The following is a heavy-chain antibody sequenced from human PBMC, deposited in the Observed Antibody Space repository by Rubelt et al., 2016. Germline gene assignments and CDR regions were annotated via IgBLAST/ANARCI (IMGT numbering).Heavy chain of an antibody. D-gene: IGHD4-17*01. V-gene: IGHV3-66*01. CDR1: GFNFDDYC. CDR2: IYSGGDT. J-gene: IGHJ2*01. CDR3: AMADYGDYAGYWYFDL. Sequence: EVQLVESGGGVVQPGGSLRLSCATSGFNFDDYCMHWVRQVPGKGLEWVSVIYSGGDTYYADSVKGRFTISRDTSKTTLYLQRNSLRAEDTAVYHCAMADYGDYAGYWYFDLWGRGTLVTVSS.